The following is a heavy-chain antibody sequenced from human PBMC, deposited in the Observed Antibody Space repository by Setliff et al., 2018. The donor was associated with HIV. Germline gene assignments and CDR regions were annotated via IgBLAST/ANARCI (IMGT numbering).Heavy chain of an antibody. V-gene: IGHV4-4*07. CDR3: ARDHMSVGAWVGATSRGLFQH. D-gene: IGHD1-26*01. CDR1: GDSISGNY. CDR2: INYGGASPP. Sequence: SETLSLTCTVSGDSISGNYWSWIRQPAGKRLEWIGRINYGGASPPTYNPSFKSRVTMTRDTSTSTVYMELSSLRSEDTAVYYCARDHMSVGAWVGATSRGLFQHWGQGTLVTVSS. J-gene: IGHJ1*01.